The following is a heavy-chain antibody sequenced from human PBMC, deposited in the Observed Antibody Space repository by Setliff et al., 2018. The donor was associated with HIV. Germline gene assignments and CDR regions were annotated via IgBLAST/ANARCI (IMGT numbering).Heavy chain of an antibody. CDR3: ARDRISKRGYTYREPDFDS. CDR1: GYTFSSHT. D-gene: IGHD3-16*02. J-gene: IGHJ4*02. CDR2: INTGNGNT. V-gene: IGHV1-3*04. Sequence: ASVKVSCKASGYTFSSHTIHWVRQAPGQGLEWMGWINTGNGNTKYSQKFQDRVTITRDTSANTGYMEVNSLRLEDTAVYYCARDRISKRGYTYREPDFDSWGQGTLVTVSS.